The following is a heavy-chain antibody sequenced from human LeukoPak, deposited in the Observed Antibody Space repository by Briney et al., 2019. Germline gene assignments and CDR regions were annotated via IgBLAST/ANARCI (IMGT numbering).Heavy chain of an antibody. CDR3: ARQYYIVVVVAAPPRNWFDP. D-gene: IGHD2-15*01. Sequence: GGSLRLSCAASGFTFSSYWMSWVRQAPGKGLEWVANIKQDGSEKYYVDSVKGRFTISRDNAKNSLYLQMNSLRAEDTAVYYCARQYYIVVVVAAPPRNWFDPWGQGTLVTVSS. J-gene: IGHJ5*02. CDR1: GFTFSSYW. V-gene: IGHV3-7*01. CDR2: IKQDGSEK.